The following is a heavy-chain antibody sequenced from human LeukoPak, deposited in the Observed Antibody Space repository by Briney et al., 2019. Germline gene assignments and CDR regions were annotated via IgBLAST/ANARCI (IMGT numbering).Heavy chain of an antibody. D-gene: IGHD3-10*01. Sequence: PGGSLRLSCAASGFTFSSYAMHWVRQAPGKGLEWVAVISYDGSNKYYADSVKGRFTISRDNSKNTLYLQMNSLRAEDTAVYYCARDPGFGELLDYWGQGTLVTVSS. CDR3: ARDPGFGELLDY. CDR1: GFTFSSYA. V-gene: IGHV3-30*04. CDR2: ISYDGSNK. J-gene: IGHJ4*02.